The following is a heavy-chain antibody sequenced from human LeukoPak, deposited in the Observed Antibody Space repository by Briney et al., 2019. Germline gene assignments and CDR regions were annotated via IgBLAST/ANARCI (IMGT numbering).Heavy chain of an antibody. J-gene: IGHJ6*04. CDR3: ARGGEYDILTGYYTLYYYYGMDV. Sequence: GGSLRLSCAASGFTFSSYGMHWVRQAPGKGLEWVAVIWYDGSNKYYADSVKGRFTISRDNSKNTLYPQMNSLRAEDTAVYYCARGGEYDILTGYYTLYYYYGMDVWGKGTTVTVSS. V-gene: IGHV3-33*01. D-gene: IGHD3-9*01. CDR1: GFTFSSYG. CDR2: IWYDGSNK.